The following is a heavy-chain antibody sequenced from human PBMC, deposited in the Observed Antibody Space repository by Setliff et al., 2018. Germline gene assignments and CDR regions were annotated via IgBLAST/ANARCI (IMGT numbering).Heavy chain of an antibody. CDR2: IHASGSP. CDR1: GGSITSGSFY. Sequence: SETLSLTCTVSGGSITSGSFYWSWIRQPAGKKLEWIGRIHASGSPDYNPSFKSRVTISRDTSTDQFSLKLGSVTAADTAVYYCARERYFDWFFEDWGHGTLVTGSS. D-gene: IGHD3-9*01. V-gene: IGHV4-61*02. J-gene: IGHJ4*01. CDR3: ARERYFDWFFED.